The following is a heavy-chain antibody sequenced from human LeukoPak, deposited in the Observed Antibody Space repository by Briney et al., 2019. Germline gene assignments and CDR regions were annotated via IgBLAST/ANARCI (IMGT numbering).Heavy chain of an antibody. Sequence: SQTLSLTCTVSGGSISSGGYYWSWIRQHPGKGLEWIGYIYYSGSTYYNPSLKSRVTISVDTSKNQFSLKLSSVTAADTAVYYCGRGVSVKNYDFWSGYYHNWFDPWGQGTLVTVSS. D-gene: IGHD3-3*01. J-gene: IGHJ5*02. CDR2: IYYSGST. V-gene: IGHV4-31*03. CDR1: GGSISSGGYY. CDR3: GRGVSVKNYDFWSGYYHNWFDP.